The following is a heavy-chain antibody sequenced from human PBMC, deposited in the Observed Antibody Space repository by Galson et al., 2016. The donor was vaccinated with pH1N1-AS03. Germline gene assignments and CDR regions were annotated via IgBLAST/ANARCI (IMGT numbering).Heavy chain of an antibody. CDR3: ARDRYHGLPGDYYESAY. CDR2: IVPFSVTA. CDR1: TDNFVDYG. V-gene: IGHV1-69*13. Sequence: SVKVSCKASTDNFVDYGISWVRQAPEQGLEWMGGIVPFSVTADYAQKFQGRISITADESTSTAYMELSSLTSEDTAVYYCARDRYHGLPGDYYESAYWGQGTLVTVSS. D-gene: IGHD3-22*01. J-gene: IGHJ4*02.